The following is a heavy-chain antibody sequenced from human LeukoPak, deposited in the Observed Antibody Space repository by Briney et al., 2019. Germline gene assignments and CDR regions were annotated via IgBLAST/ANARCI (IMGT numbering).Heavy chain of an antibody. Sequence: ASVKVSCEASGYTFTSYDINWVRQATGQGLEWMGWMNPNSGNTGYAQKFQGRVTMTRNTSISTAYMELSSLRSEDTAVYYCARVPGDSSGYQDYYYYYMDVWGKGTTVTVSS. CDR3: ARVPGDSSGYQDYYYYYMDV. CDR2: MNPNSGNT. CDR1: GYTFTSYD. D-gene: IGHD3-22*01. J-gene: IGHJ6*03. V-gene: IGHV1-8*01.